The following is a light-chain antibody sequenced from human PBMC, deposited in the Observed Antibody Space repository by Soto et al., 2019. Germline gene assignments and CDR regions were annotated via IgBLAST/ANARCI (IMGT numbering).Light chain of an antibody. CDR3: AVWDDSLRGWV. J-gene: IGLJ3*02. V-gene: IGLV1-47*02. Sequence: QSVLTQPPSASGTPGQRVTISCSGRFSNIRSNYVYWYQQLPGTAPKLLIFTNDQRTSGVPGRFSGSKSGTSASLAISGLRSEDEADYYCAVWDDSLRGWVFGGGTQLTVL. CDR2: TND. CDR1: FSNIRSNY.